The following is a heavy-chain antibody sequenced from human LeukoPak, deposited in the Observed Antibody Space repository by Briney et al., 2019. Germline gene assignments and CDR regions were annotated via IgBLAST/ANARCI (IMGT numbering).Heavy chain of an antibody. J-gene: IGHJ4*02. CDR3: ATWDHTAMVSPSEGSSSWYYFDY. CDR1: GYTFTDYY. CDR2: VDPEDGET. Sequence: ASVKVSCKVSGYTFTDYYMHWVQQAPGKGLEWMGLVDPEDGETIYAEKFQGRVTITADTSTDTAYMELSSLRSEDTAVYYCATWDHTAMVSPSEGSSSWYYFDYWGQGTLVTVSS. V-gene: IGHV1-69-2*01. D-gene: IGHD5-18*01.